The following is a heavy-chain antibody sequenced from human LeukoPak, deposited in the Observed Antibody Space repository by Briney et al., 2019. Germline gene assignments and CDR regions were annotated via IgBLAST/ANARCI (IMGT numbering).Heavy chain of an antibody. V-gene: IGHV3-15*01. CDR3: TTEGGAIIFDY. J-gene: IGHJ4*02. CDR2: IKSKTDGGTT. D-gene: IGHD3-10*01. Sequence: GGSLRLSCTTSGFTFGDYGMSWVRQAPGKGLEWVGRIKSKTDGGTTDYAAPVKGRFTISRDDSKNTLYLQMNSLKTEDTAVYYCTTEGGAIIFDYWGQGTLVTVSS. CDR1: GFTFGDYG.